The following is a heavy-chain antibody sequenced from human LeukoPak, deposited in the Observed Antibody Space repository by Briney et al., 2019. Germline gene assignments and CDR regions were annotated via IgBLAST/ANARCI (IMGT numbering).Heavy chain of an antibody. J-gene: IGHJ4*02. CDR1: GYTFTGYY. V-gene: IGHV1-69*13. Sequence: SVKVSCKASGYTFTGYYMHWVRQAPGQGLEWMGGIIPIFGTANYAQKFQGRVTITADESTSTAYMELSSLRSEDTAVYYCATGYDILTGFGYWGQGTLVTVSS. CDR2: IIPIFGTA. CDR3: ATGYDILTGFGY. D-gene: IGHD3-9*01.